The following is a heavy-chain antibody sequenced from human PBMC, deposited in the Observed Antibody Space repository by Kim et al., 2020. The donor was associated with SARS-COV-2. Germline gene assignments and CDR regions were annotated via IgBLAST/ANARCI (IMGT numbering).Heavy chain of an antibody. V-gene: IGHV1-69*01. J-gene: IGHJ5*02. Sequence: AQQFEGRVPITAAESKSTAYMELSSLRSEDTAVYYCARSFGSSWPNWFDPWGQGTLVTVSS. CDR3: ARSFGSSWPNWFDP. D-gene: IGHD6-13*01.